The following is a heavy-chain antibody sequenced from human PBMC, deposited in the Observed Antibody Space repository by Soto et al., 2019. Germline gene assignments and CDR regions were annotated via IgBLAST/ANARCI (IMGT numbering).Heavy chain of an antibody. V-gene: IGHV1-46*01. CDR2: INPSGGST. Sequence: GASVKVSCTASGYTFTSYYMHWVRQAPGQGLEWMGIINPSGGSTSYAQKFQGRVTMTRDTSKNQFSLKLSSVTAADTAVYYCARVPRSFICMDVWGQGTTVTVSS. D-gene: IGHD3-10*01. CDR1: GYTFTSYY. J-gene: IGHJ6*02. CDR3: ARVPRSFICMDV.